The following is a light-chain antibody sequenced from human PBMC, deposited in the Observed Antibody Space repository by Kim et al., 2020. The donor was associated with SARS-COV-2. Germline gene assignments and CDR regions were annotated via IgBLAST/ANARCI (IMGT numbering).Light chain of an antibody. CDR3: QQYNNWPPLT. J-gene: IGKJ4*01. V-gene: IGKV3D-15*01. CDR2: GAS. CDR1: QSVSST. Sequence: SPGERATLSCRASQSVSSTLAWYQQKPGQAPRLLIYGASTRATGIPARFSGSGSRTEFTLTISSLQSEDFAVYYCQQYNNWPPLTFGGGTKVDIK.